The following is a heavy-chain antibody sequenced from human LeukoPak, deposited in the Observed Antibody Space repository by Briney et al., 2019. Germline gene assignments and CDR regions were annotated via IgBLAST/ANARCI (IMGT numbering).Heavy chain of an antibody. Sequence: GESLKISCKASGSSFTNYWIAWVRQMPGKGLEWMGMIYPGDSDTRYSPSFQGQVTISADKSINTAYLQWASLKASDTAMYHCARQPRYATGWFSDYWGQGTLVTVSS. V-gene: IGHV5-51*01. CDR1: GSSFTNYW. J-gene: IGHJ4*02. CDR2: IYPGDSDT. CDR3: ARQPRYATGWFSDY. D-gene: IGHD2-2*01.